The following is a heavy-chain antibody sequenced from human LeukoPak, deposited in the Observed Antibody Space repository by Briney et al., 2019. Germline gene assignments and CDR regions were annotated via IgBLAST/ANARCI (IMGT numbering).Heavy chain of an antibody. CDR3: TGGYSYGYWFDP. Sequence: GGSLRLSCAASGFTFDDYAMHWVRQAPGKGLEWVSLISGDGGSTYYADSVKGRFTISRDNSKNSLYLQMNSLRTEDTALYYCTGGYSYGYWFDPWGQGTLVTVSS. CDR1: GFTFDDYA. CDR2: ISGDGGST. V-gene: IGHV3-43*02. J-gene: IGHJ5*02. D-gene: IGHD5-18*01.